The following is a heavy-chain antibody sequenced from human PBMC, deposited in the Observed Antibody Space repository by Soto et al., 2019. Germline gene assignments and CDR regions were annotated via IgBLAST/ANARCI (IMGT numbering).Heavy chain of an antibody. J-gene: IGHJ4*02. Sequence: EVQLVESGGGLVQPGGSLRLSCAASGFTFSSNWMTWVRQAPGKGLEWVANIKPDGSEKYYLYSVKGRFTISRDNAKNSLYLQMNNLRAADTAVYNCARVMTPIARNDYWGQGTLVTVSS. CDR1: GFTFSSNW. V-gene: IGHV3-7*03. CDR3: ARVMTPIARNDY. CDR2: IKPDGSEK. D-gene: IGHD3-16*01.